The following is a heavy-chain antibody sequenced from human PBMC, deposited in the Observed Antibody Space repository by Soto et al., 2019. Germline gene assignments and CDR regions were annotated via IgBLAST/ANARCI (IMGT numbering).Heavy chain of an antibody. CDR2: IIPIFGTA. D-gene: IGHD2-15*01. J-gene: IGHJ4*02. V-gene: IGHV1-69*01. CDR3: ARASACSGGSCYSFTGAFDY. Sequence: QVQLVQSGAEVKKPGSSVKVSCKASGGTFSSYAISWVRQAPGQGLEWMGGIIPIFGTANYAQKFQGRVTITADESTSTAYMELSSLRSEDTAVYYCARASACSGGSCYSFTGAFDYWGQGTLVTVSS. CDR1: GGTFSSYA.